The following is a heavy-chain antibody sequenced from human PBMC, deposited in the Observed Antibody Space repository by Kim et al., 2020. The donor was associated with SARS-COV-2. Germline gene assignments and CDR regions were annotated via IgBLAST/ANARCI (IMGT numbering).Heavy chain of an antibody. D-gene: IGHD1-20*01. CDR2: STR. V-gene: IGHV3-48*02. J-gene: IGHJ6*02. CDR3: ARGSGFNFP. Sequence: STRSYADSVKGRFTISRDNAKNSLYLQMNSLRDEDTAVYYCARGSGFNFPWGQGTTVTVSS.